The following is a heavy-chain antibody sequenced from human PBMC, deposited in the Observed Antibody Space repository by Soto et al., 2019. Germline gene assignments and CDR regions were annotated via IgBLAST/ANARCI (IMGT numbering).Heavy chain of an antibody. D-gene: IGHD1-26*01. Sequence: AGGSLRLSCAASGFTVSSNYMSWVRQAPGKGLEWVSVIYSGGSTYYADSVKGRFTISRDNSKNTLYLQMNSLRAEDTAVYYCARDGHGSGSYGNYYYYGMDVWGQGTTVTVSS. CDR1: GFTVSSNY. CDR2: IYSGGST. J-gene: IGHJ6*02. V-gene: IGHV3-53*01. CDR3: ARDGHGSGSYGNYYYYGMDV.